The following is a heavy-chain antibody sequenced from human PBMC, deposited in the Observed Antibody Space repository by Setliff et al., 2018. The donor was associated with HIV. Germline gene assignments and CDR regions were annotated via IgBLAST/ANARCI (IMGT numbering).Heavy chain of an antibody. CDR3: ARRNSGWYDAFDI. J-gene: IGHJ3*02. Sequence: PSETLSLTCTVSSGSVSRSDYYWGWIRQTPGKGLEWIGSIYWSGSTYYNPSLKSRVTISVDTSKNQFSLKLSSVTAADTAVYHCARRNSGWYDAFDIWGQGTMVTVSS. CDR1: SGSVSRSDYY. CDR2: IYWSGST. D-gene: IGHD6-19*01. V-gene: IGHV4-39*07.